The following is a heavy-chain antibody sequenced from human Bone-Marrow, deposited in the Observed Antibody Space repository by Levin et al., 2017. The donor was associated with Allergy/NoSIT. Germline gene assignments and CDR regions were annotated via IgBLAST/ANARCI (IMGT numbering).Heavy chain of an antibody. CDR1: GFNFDDHA. V-gene: IGHV3-9*01. Sequence: LAGGSLRLSCAASGFNFDDHAMHWVRQSPGKGPEWVSGIDWNGDSIAYADSVKGRFTISRDNSKNSLYLQMNSLGPEDTALYYCAKDIGASYYNAYYFDYGMDAWGQGTTVTVSS. J-gene: IGHJ6*02. CDR2: IDWNGDSI. CDR3: AKDIGASYYNAYYFDYGMDA. D-gene: IGHD1-26*01.